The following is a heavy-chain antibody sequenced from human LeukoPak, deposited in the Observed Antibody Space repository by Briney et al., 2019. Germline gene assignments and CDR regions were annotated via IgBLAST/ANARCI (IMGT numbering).Heavy chain of an antibody. CDR2: IYYSGST. CDR3: ARQEIGLRSFDP. D-gene: IGHD3/OR15-3a*01. CDR1: GGSISSYY. Sequence: SETLSLTCTVSGGSISSYYWSWIRQPPGKGLEWIGYIYYSGSTNYNPSLKSRVTISVDTSKNQFSLNLSSVTAADTAVYYCARQEIGLRSFDPWGQGTLVTVPS. V-gene: IGHV4-59*08. J-gene: IGHJ5*02.